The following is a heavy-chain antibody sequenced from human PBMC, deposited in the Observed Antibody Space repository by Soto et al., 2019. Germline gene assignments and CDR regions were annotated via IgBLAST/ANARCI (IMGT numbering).Heavy chain of an antibody. CDR1: GFTFSSYA. CDR2: ISYDGSNK. J-gene: IGHJ2*01. Sequence: QVQLLESGGGVVQPGRSLRLSCAASGFTFSSYAMHWVRQAPGKGLEWVAVISYDGSNKYYADSVKGRFTISRDNSKNTLYLQMNSLRAEDTAVYYCARDGGTIYSSRISGWYFDLWGLGTLVTVSS. D-gene: IGHD6-13*01. CDR3: ARDGGTIYSSRISGWYFDL. V-gene: IGHV3-30-3*01.